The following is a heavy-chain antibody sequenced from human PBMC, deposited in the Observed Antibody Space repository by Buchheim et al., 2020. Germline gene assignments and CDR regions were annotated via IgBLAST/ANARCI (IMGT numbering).Heavy chain of an antibody. CDR3: ARIYGYSYGYVDY. V-gene: IGHV4-39*07. CDR1: GDSISSSTYY. Sequence: QLQLQESGPGLVKPSETLSLTCSVSGDSISSSTYYWGWIRQPPGKGLEWIGSIYYCGSTYYNPSLKSRVTISVDTSKLQFSLKVISVTAADTAVYYCARIYGYSYGYVDYWGQGTL. D-gene: IGHD5-18*01. J-gene: IGHJ4*02. CDR2: IYYCGST.